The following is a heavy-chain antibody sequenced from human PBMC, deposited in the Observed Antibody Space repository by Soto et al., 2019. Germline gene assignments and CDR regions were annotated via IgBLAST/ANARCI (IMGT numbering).Heavy chain of an antibody. V-gene: IGHV4-59*08. J-gene: IGHJ5*02. D-gene: IGHD6-19*01. CDR1: GGSISSYY. Sequence: QVQLQESGPGLVKPSETLSLTCTVSGGSISSYYWSWIRQPPGKGLEWIGYIYYSGSTNYNPSLERRVTISVDTSKNQFSLNLSSVTAADTAVYYCARRGWGSGWYWFDPWGQGTLVTVSS. CDR2: IYYSGST. CDR3: ARRGWGSGWYWFDP.